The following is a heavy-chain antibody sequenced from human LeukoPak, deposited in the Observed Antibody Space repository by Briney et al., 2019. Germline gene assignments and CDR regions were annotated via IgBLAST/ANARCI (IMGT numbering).Heavy chain of an antibody. CDR2: IYYSGST. V-gene: IGHV4-59*01. D-gene: IGHD1-26*01. Sequence: SETLSLTCTVSGGSISSYYWSWIRQPPGKGLEWIGYIYYSGSTNYNPYLQSRVIISVDTSKNQFSLKLYSVTAADTAVYYCARGDLGAGGSFRGPLDYWGQGTLVTVSS. CDR3: ARGDLGAGGSFRGPLDY. J-gene: IGHJ4*02. CDR1: GGSISSYY.